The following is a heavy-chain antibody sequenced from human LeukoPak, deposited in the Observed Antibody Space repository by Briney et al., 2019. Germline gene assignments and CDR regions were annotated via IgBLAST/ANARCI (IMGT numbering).Heavy chain of an antibody. CDR3: ARTPGIAVAGTGYFDY. D-gene: IGHD6-19*01. Sequence: GGSLRLSCAASGFTVSSNYMSWVRQAPGKGLEWVSVIYTDGSTYYADSVKGRFTISRDNSKNTLYLQMNSLRAEDTAVHYCARTPGIAVAGTGYFDYWGQGTLVTVSS. V-gene: IGHV3-53*01. J-gene: IGHJ4*02. CDR2: IYTDGST. CDR1: GFTVSSNY.